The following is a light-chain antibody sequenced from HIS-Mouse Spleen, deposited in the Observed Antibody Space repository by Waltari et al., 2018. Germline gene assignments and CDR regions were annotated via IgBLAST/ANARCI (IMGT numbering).Light chain of an antibody. V-gene: IGKV4-1*01. CDR1: QSVLYSSNNKNY. CDR2: WAS. J-gene: IGKJ4*01. Sequence: DIVMTQSPDSLAVSLGERATINCKSSQSVLYSSNNKNYLAWYQQKPGQPPKLLIYWASTRESWVPDRFSGSVSGTDFTLTISSLQAEDVAVYYCMQGTHWPLTFGGGTKVEIK. CDR3: MQGTHWPLT.